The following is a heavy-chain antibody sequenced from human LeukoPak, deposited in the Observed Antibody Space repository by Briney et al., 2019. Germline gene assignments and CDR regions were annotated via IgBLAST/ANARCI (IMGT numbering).Heavy chain of an antibody. D-gene: IGHD3-10*01. CDR1: GGTFSSYA. CDR2: IVPILGTT. J-gene: IGHJ4*02. CDR3: TRSRGSGSYLDY. V-gene: IGHV1-69*11. Sequence: SVKVSCKASGGTFSSYAINWVRQAPGQGLEWMGRIVPILGTTNYAQNFQGRVTITADESTSTAYMELSSLRSEDTAVYYCTRSRGSGSYLDYWGQGTLVTVSS.